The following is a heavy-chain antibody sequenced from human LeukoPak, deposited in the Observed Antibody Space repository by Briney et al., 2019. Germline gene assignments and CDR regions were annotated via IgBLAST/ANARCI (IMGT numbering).Heavy chain of an antibody. D-gene: IGHD4-17*01. J-gene: IGHJ4*02. Sequence: KPGGSLRLSCAASGFTFSSYEMNWVRQAPGKGLEWVSFITGSGSSTYYADSVKGRFTISRDNPKNSLFLQMNSLRAEDTAVYYCARGYGDYFPLDYWGEGTQVTVSS. CDR1: GFTFSSYE. CDR3: ARGYGDYFPLDY. V-gene: IGHV3-48*03. CDR2: ITGSGSST.